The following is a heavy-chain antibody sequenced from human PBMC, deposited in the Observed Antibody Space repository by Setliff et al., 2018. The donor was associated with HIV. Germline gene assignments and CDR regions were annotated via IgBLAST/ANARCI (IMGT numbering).Heavy chain of an antibody. CDR3: ASARIPTGGMSTSFDY. D-gene: IGHD2-15*01. CDR2: IKEDGSEK. CDR1: GFTFSSNW. J-gene: IGHJ4*02. Sequence: GGSLRLSCAASGFTFSSNWMSWVRQAPGKGLEWVANIKEDGSEKHYVDSVKGRFTISRDNSKNTLFLQVNSLRPEDTAVYYCASARIPTGGMSTSFDYWGQGTPVTVSS. V-gene: IGHV3-7*01.